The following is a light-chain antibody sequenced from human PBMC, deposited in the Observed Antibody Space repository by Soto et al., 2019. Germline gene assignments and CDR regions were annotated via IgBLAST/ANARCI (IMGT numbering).Light chain of an antibody. CDR1: QSISRS. CDR3: QQRSYLFT. V-gene: IGKV3-11*01. Sequence: EIVLTQSPATLSLSPGERATLSCRVSQSISRSLAWYQQKPGQAPSLLIYDASNRATGIPARFSGSGSGTDFTLNISSLEPEDSASYDCQQRSYLFTIGGGTKVEIK. J-gene: IGKJ4*01. CDR2: DAS.